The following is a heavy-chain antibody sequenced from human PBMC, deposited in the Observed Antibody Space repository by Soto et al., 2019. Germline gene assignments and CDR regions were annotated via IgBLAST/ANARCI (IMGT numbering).Heavy chain of an antibody. Sequence: GGSLRLSCAASGFTFSSYWMHWVRQAPGKGLVWVSRINRDGIGTSYAESVKGRFTISRDNAKNTLYLQMDSLGAEDTAVYYCGPLGNFGVVMGHWGQGTLVTVSS. CDR1: GFTFSSYW. J-gene: IGHJ4*02. CDR3: GPLGNFGVVMGH. CDR2: INRDGIGT. D-gene: IGHD3-3*01. V-gene: IGHV3-74*01.